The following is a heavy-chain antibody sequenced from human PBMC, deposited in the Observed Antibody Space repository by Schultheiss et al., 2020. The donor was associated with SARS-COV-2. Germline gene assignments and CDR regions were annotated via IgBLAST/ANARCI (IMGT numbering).Heavy chain of an antibody. CDR2: INPSGGST. CDR1: GTPFNNYA. J-gene: IGHJ6*02. CDR3: ARDSTIDYYGMDV. V-gene: IGHV1-46*02. Sequence: ASVKVSCKASGTPFNNYAFSWVRQAPGHGLEWMGWINPSGGSTSYAQKFQGRVTMTRDTSTSTAYMELSSLRSEDTAVYYCARDSTIDYYGMDVWGQGTTVTVSS. D-gene: IGHD2-2*01.